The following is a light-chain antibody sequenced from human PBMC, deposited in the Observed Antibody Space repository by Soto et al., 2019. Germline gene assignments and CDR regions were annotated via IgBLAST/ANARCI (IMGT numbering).Light chain of an antibody. Sequence: QSVLTQPASVSGSPGQSITISCTGTSSDVGGYNYVSWSQQHPGKAPKLLISEVSNRPSGVSNRFSGSKSGNTASLTISGLQADDEADYYCSSYTTTTTQVFGGGTKLTVL. CDR1: SSDVGGYNY. J-gene: IGLJ2*01. CDR3: SSYTTTTTQV. CDR2: EVS. V-gene: IGLV2-14*03.